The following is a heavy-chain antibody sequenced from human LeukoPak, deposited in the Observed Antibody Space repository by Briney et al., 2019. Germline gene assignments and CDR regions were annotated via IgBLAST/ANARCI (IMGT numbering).Heavy chain of an antibody. CDR1: GITFGSYA. CDR3: AKGYASGTYYSDY. V-gene: IGHV3-23*01. J-gene: IGHJ4*02. CDR2: ISGSGGAT. Sequence: GGSLRLSCAASGITFGSYAMSWVRQAPGKGLEWVSAISGSGGATFYADSVKGRFTISRDNSKNTLYLQMNSLGAEDTAVYYCAKGYASGTYYSDYWGQGTLVTVSS. D-gene: IGHD3-10*01.